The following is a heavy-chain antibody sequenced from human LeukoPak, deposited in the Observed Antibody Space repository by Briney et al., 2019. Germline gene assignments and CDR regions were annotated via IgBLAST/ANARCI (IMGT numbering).Heavy chain of an antibody. V-gene: IGHV3-21*04. CDR1: GFTFSSYS. CDR2: ISSSSSYI. D-gene: IGHD3-22*01. CDR3: AKVGPGYDRSGYYDN. Sequence: PGGSLRLSCAASGFTFSSYSMNWVRQAPGKGLEWVSSISSSSSYIYYADSVKGRFTISRDNSKNTLDLQMNSLRAEDTAEYYCAKVGPGYDRSGYYDNWGQGTLVTVSS. J-gene: IGHJ4*02.